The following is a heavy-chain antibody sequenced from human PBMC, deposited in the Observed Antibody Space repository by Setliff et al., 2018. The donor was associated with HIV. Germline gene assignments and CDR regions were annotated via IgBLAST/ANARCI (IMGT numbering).Heavy chain of an antibody. CDR1: GGSLSGYF. CDR2: INHAGST. Sequence: SQTLSPSCAVYGGSLSGYFRTWIRQPPGEGLEWIGVINHAGSTNYNPTLKSRVTISRDTSKNQLSLKLSSVTAADTAMYYCARGRMATVLIKNWIDPWGQGGLVTVSS. CDR3: ARGRMATVLIKNWIDP. J-gene: IGHJ5*02. D-gene: IGHD4-4*01. V-gene: IGHV4-34*01.